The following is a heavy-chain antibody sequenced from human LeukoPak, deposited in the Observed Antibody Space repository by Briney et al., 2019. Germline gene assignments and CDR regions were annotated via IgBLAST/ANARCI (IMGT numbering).Heavy chain of an antibody. CDR2: IYTSGST. D-gene: IGHD5-12*01. V-gene: IGHV4-61*02. CDR1: GGSNSSGSYY. J-gene: IGHJ4*02. Sequence: SETLSLTCTVSGGSNSSGSYYWSWIRQPAGKGLDWIGRIYTSGSTNYNPSLKSRVTISVDTSKNQFSLKLSSVTAADTAVYYCARDRYSGYDGFDFWGQGTLVTVSS. CDR3: ARDRYSGYDGFDF.